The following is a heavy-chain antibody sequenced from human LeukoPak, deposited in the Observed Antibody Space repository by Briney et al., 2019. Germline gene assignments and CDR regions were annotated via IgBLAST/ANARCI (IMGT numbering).Heavy chain of an antibody. V-gene: IGHV4-61*01. CDR3: ARAYAGNFDS. CDR1: GGSVSSGSYY. D-gene: IGHD4-23*01. J-gene: IGHJ4*02. CDR2: IYYSGHT. Sequence: PSETLSLTCTVSGGSVSSGSYYWSWIRQPPGKGLEWIGYIYYSGHTNYNPSLKSRVTISADTSKNQFSLKLSSVTAADTAVYYCARAYAGNFDSWGQGALVTVSS.